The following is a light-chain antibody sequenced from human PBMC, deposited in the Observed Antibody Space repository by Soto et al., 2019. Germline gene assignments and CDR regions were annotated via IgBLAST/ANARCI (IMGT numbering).Light chain of an antibody. J-gene: IGLJ2*01. V-gene: IGLV1-47*01. CDR3: AAWGDSLV. CDR1: SSNIGSHH. CDR2: RSD. Sequence: QSVLSQPPSASGTPGQRVTIPCSGSSSNIGSHHVNWYQHLPGTAPKHLIYRSDQRPSGVPDRFTGSKSGTSAYLAISGLRSEDEAVYYCAAWGDSLVFGGGTKVTVL.